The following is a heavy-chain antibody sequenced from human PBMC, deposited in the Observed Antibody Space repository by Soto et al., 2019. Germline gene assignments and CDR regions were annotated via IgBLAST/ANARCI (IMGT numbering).Heavy chain of an antibody. CDR1: GFTFSSHW. Sequence: EEQLVQSGGGLVQPGGSLRLSCVASGFTFSSHWMHWVRQTPGQGLEGVPRLEGVSRIKTDGTFTSYGDSVEVRITISRDNVKNTVYLQMNSLRAEDTGVYYCAIPRRKSSIGFHGWGHGTTVTV. CDR2: IKTDGTFT. D-gene: IGHD6-6*01. V-gene: IGHV3-74*01. CDR3: AIPRRKSSIGFHG. J-gene: IGHJ6*02.